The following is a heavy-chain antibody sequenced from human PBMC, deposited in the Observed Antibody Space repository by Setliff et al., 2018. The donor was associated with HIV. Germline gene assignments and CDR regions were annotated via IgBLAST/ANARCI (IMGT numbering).Heavy chain of an antibody. D-gene: IGHD1-26*01. CDR1: GGSFSGYY. CDR2: INHTGRT. CDR3: ARYRRGAEWFDP. V-gene: IGHV4-34*01. Sequence: PSETLSLTCAVYGGSFSGYYWSWIRQPPGKGLEWIGEINHTGRTYYNPSLKSRVTISVDTSKNQFSLKVTSLTAADTAVYYCARYRRGAEWFDPWGQGTLVTV. J-gene: IGHJ5*02.